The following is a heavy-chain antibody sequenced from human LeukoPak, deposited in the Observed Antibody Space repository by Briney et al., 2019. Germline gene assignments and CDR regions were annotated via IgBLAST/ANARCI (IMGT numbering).Heavy chain of an antibody. D-gene: IGHD6-6*01. CDR1: GYSFTSYW. CDR3: ARRPEAARREYYFDY. J-gene: IGHJ4*02. CDR2: IYHGDSDT. V-gene: IGHV5-51*01. Sequence: GESLKISCKGSGYSFTSYWIGWVRQMPGKGLEWMGIIYHGDSDTRYGPSFQGQVTFSADNSISTPYLQWSSLKASDTAIYYCARRPEAARREYYFDYWVQGTLVTVSS.